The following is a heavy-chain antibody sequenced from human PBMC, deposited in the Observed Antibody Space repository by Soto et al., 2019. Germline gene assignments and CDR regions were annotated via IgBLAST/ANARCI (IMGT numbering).Heavy chain of an antibody. CDR2: INPSGGST. Sequence: ASVKVSCKASGYTFTSYYMHWVRQAPGQGLEWMGIINPSGGSTSYAQKFQGRVTMTRDTSTSTVYMELSSLRSEDTAVYYCARDPTGYYDSRGYLSPGDYWGQGTLVTVSS. CDR1: GYTFTSYY. D-gene: IGHD3-22*01. CDR3: ARDPTGYYDSRGYLSPGDY. V-gene: IGHV1-46*01. J-gene: IGHJ4*02.